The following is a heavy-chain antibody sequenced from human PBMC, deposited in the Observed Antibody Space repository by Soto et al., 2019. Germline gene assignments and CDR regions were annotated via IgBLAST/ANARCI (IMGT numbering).Heavy chain of an antibody. J-gene: IGHJ3*02. D-gene: IGHD2-21*01. V-gene: IGHV1-2*02. CDR3: AIQEDAFDI. Sequence: XSVKVSCNASGYTFTYYYMHLVRQAPGQGLEWMGWINPNSGGTNYAQKFQGRVTMTRDTSVTTAYMELSRLTSDDTAVYYCAIQEDAFDIWGQGTMVTVSS. CDR2: INPNSGGT. CDR1: GYTFTYYY.